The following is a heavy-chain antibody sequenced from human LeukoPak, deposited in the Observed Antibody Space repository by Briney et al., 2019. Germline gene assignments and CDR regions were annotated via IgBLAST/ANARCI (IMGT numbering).Heavy chain of an antibody. CDR1: GFTFSTYD. J-gene: IGHJ2*01. D-gene: IGHD2-21*02. CDR2: IGTGGDT. Sequence: GGSLRLSCAASGFTFSTYDWPWVRHATGKGLECISAIGTGGDTYYADSVKGRFTISRDTAKDSLFLQLNSLRAGDTAVYYCVREPAYTGDWWYPDLWGRGTLVTVSS. V-gene: IGHV3-13*01. CDR3: VREPAYTGDWWYPDL.